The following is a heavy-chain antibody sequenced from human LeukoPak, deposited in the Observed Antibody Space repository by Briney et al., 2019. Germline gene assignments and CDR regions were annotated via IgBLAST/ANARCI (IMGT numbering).Heavy chain of an antibody. V-gene: IGHV4-59*07. CDR2: VYYIGNT. CDR1: GGSLNGYH. Sequence: SDTLSLTCPVSGGSLNGYHWSWIRQPPPTGLEWTGYVYYIGNTNYNPSLRSRVSMSVDTSKNQFSLQLTSVTTADTAVYYCARYTHRSGWYFDFWGRSIMVTVSS. CDR3: ARYTHRSGWYFDF. J-gene: IGHJ2*01. D-gene: IGHD3-22*01.